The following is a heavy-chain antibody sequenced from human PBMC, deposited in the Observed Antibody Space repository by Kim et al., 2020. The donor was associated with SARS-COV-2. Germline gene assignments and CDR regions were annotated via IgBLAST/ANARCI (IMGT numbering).Heavy chain of an antibody. CDR2: ISSSSYI. D-gene: IGHD1-20*01. J-gene: IGHJ4*02. CDR3: ARDLYNWNYYDY. Sequence: GGSLRLSCAASGFTFSSYSMNWVRQAPGKGLEWVSSISSSSYIYYADSVKGRFTISRDNAKNSLYLQMNSLRAEDTAVYYCARDLYNWNYYDYWGQGTLVTVSS. CDR1: GFTFSSYS. V-gene: IGHV3-21*01.